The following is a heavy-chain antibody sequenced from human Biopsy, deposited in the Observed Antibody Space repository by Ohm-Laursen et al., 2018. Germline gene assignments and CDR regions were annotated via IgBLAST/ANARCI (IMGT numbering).Heavy chain of an antibody. D-gene: IGHD6-19*01. CDR2: IYASETT. J-gene: IGHJ4*02. Sequence: SDTLSLTRTVSGGSLSGYSWNWIRQPAGKGLEWIGRIYASETTHFNPSLRSRLIMSVDTSRNQFSLKLSSVTAADTAIYYCARGMRSSGWPYFDSWGQGTLVTVSS. V-gene: IGHV4-4*07. CDR3: ARGMRSSGWPYFDS. CDR1: GGSLSGYS.